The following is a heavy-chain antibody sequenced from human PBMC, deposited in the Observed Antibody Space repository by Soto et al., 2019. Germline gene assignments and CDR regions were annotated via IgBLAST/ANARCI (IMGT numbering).Heavy chain of an antibody. D-gene: IGHD6-19*01. CDR1: GFTFNSYW. CDR3: ARDSSGSYYFDY. V-gene: IGHV3-7*05. J-gene: IGHJ4*02. CDR2: IKQDGSEK. Sequence: EVQLVETGGGLVQPGGSLRLSCAASGFTFNSYWMSWVRQAPGKGLEWVANIKQDGSEKYYVDSVKGRFTISRDNAKNSLYLQMNSLRAEDTAVYYCARDSSGSYYFDYWGQGTLVTVSS.